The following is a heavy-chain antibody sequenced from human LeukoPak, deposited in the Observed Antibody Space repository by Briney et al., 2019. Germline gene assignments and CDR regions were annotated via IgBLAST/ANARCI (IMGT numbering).Heavy chain of an antibody. CDR1: GFTFSSYW. CDR3: AREILTGPLGMDV. CDR2: ISSSASII. J-gene: IGHJ6*02. V-gene: IGHV3-11*01. D-gene: IGHD3-9*01. Sequence: GGSLRLSCAASGFTFSSYWMSWIRQAPGKGLEWVSSISSSASIIYYADSVKGRFTIFRDNAKSSLYLQMNSLRGEDTAVYYCAREILTGPLGMDVWGQGTTVTVSS.